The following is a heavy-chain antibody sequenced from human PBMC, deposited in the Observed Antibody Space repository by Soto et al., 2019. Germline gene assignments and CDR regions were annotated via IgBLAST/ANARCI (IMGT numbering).Heavy chain of an antibody. D-gene: IGHD2-21*01. CDR1: GGSISDGAYY. CDR3: ASGLSGDKVDQ. Sequence: QVQLQESGPGLVKPSQTLSLTCTVSGGSISDGAYYWSWIRQPPGKGLEWIGHIDNSGNTYNNPSLKSGLTISVDTSKNQFSLNLNSVTAADTAVYYCASGLSGDKVDQWGQGTLVTVSS. V-gene: IGHV4-30-4*01. J-gene: IGHJ4*02. CDR2: IDNSGNT.